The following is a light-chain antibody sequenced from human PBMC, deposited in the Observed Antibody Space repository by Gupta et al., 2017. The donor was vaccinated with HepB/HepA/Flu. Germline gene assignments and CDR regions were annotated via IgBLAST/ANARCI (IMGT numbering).Light chain of an antibody. CDR3: QVWDFSSDHVI. V-gene: IGLV3-21*02. CDR1: CIGSKS. Sequence: YVLAQPPSVSVAPGETATMTCGGDCIGSKSVHWYQQKPGQAPGLVVYDDTNRPSGIPQRFSGSNSGNTATLTISRVEAGDEADYFCQVWDFSSDHVIFGGGTKLTVL. J-gene: IGLJ2*01. CDR2: DDT.